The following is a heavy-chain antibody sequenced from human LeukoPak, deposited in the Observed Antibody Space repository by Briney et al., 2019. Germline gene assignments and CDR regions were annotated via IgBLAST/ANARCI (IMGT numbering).Heavy chain of an antibody. Sequence: PSETLSLTCTVSGVSITGYYWSWIRQPPGKGLAWIGYVYYSRSTDNNPSLKSRVTISVDTSKNQFSLKLSSVTAADTAVYYCARGRSGYNWAFDIWGQGTMVTVSS. J-gene: IGHJ3*02. V-gene: IGHV4-59*01. CDR2: VYYSRST. CDR3: ARGRSGYNWAFDI. CDR1: GVSITGYY. D-gene: IGHD5-24*01.